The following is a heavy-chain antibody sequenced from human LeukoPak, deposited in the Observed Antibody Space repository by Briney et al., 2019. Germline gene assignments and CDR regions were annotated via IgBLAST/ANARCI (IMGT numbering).Heavy chain of an antibody. J-gene: IGHJ4*02. Sequence: GGSLRLSCAASGFTFTDVWMTWVRQAPGKGLEWVDRIKRKTDGGTTDYAAPVKGRFTISRDDSQNTLYLQMNSLKTEDTGVYYCTASLDYGEYYFDNWGQGTLVTVSS. CDR2: IKRKTDGGTT. D-gene: IGHD4-17*01. CDR3: TASLDYGEYYFDN. CDR1: GFTFTDVW. V-gene: IGHV3-15*01.